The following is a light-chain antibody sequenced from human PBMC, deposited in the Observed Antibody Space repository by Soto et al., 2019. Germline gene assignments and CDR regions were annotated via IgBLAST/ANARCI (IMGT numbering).Light chain of an antibody. CDR3: QTWGAGFSVV. V-gene: IGLV4-69*01. J-gene: IGLJ2*01. Sequence: QSVLTQSPSASASLGASVKLTCTLSSGHSSYAIAWHQQQPEKGPRYLMKVNTDGSHNKGDGSPDRFSGSSSGAERYLTISSLQSEDEADDYCQTWGAGFSVVFGGGTKLTVL. CDR2: VNTDGSH. CDR1: SGHSSYA.